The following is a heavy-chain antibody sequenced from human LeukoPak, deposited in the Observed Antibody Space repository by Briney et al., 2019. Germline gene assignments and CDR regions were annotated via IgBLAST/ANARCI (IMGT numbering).Heavy chain of an antibody. CDR3: AKAKDYYDSSGPDG. J-gene: IGHJ1*01. CDR1: GFTFSDYY. D-gene: IGHD3-22*01. CDR2: ISSSGSTI. V-gene: IGHV3-11*01. Sequence: GGSLRLSCAASGFTFSDYYMSWIRQAPGKGLEWVSYISSSGSTIYYADSVKARFIISRDKSKNTLFLQMNNLRAEDTAVYYCAKAKDYYDSSGPDGWGQGTLVTVSS.